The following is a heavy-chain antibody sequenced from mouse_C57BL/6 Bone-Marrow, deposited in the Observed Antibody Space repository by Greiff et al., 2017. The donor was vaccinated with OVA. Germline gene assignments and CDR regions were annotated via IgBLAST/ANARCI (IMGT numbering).Heavy chain of an antibody. J-gene: IGHJ3*01. Sequence: VQLQQSGAELVRPGSSVKLSCKASGYTFTSYWMDWVKQRPGQGLEWIGNIYPSDSETHYNQKFKDKATLTVDKSSSTAYMQLSSLTSEDSAVYYCARTGYYSKGFAYWGQGTLVTVSA. CDR3: ARTGYYSKGFAY. D-gene: IGHD2-5*01. V-gene: IGHV1-61*01. CDR2: IYPSDSET. CDR1: GYTFTSYW.